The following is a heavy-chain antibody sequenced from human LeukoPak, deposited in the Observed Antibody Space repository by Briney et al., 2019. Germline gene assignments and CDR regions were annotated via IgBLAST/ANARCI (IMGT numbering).Heavy chain of an antibody. CDR3: AREAYYDRHLDY. J-gene: IGHJ4*02. CDR1: GFTFDDYA. CDR2: ISGDGGST. D-gene: IGHD3-22*01. V-gene: IGHV3-64*01. Sequence: GGSLRLSCAASGFTFDDYAMHWVRQAPGKGLEWVSLISGDGGSTYYANSVKGRFTISRDNSKNTLYLQMGSLRAEDMAVYYCAREAYYDRHLDYWGQGTLVTVSS.